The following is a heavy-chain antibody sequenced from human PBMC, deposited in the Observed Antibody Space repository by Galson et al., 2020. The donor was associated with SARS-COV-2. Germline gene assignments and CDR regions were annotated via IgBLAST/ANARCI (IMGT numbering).Heavy chain of an antibody. CDR1: GGSISSSSYY. J-gene: IGHJ4*02. D-gene: IGHD2-8*01. CDR2: IYYSGST. CDR3: ARARQLGYCTNGVCYTHSIYFDY. V-gene: IGHV4-39*07. Sequence: SETLSLTCTVSGGSISSSSYYWGWIRQPPGKGLEWIGSIYYSGSTYYNPSLKSRVTISVDTSKNQFSLKLSSVTAADTAVYYCARARQLGYCTNGVCYTHSIYFDYWGQGTLVTVSS.